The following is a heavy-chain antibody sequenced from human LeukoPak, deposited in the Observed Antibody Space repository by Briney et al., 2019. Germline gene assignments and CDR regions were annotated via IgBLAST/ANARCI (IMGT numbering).Heavy chain of an antibody. CDR1: GYTFSSYD. J-gene: IGHJ4*02. Sequence: GASVKVSCKASGYTFSSYDINWVRQAAGQGPEWMGWMNPNSGNTAYAQNFQGGVIMTRNTSISTAYMELSSLRFEDTAVFYCAIRTSRGVSGSSYFDSWGQGTLVTVSS. D-gene: IGHD3-10*01. CDR2: MNPNSGNT. V-gene: IGHV1-8*01. CDR3: AIRTSRGVSGSSYFDS.